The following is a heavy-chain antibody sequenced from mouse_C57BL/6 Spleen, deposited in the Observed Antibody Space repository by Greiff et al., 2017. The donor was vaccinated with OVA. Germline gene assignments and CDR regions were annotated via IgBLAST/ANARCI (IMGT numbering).Heavy chain of an antibody. Sequence: VQLQQSGPELVKPGASVKISCKASGYSFTGYYMNWVKQSPEKSLEWIGEINPSTGGTTYNQKFKAKATLTVDKSSSTAYMQLTSLTSEDSAVYYCAIYGSSYQFAYWGQGTPVTVSA. V-gene: IGHV1-42*01. CDR3: AIYGSSYQFAY. J-gene: IGHJ3*01. CDR1: GYSFTGYY. CDR2: INPSTGGT. D-gene: IGHD1-1*01.